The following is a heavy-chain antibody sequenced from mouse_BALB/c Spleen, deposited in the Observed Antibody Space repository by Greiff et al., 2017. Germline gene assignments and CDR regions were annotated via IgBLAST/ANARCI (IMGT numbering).Heavy chain of an antibody. D-gene: IGHD2-1*01. J-gene: IGHJ2*01. Sequence: QVQLQQSGPGLVAPSQSLSITCTVSGFSLTSYGVHWVRQPPGKGLEWLGVIWAGGSTNYNSALMSRLSISKDNSKSQVFLKMNSLQTDDTAMYYCAREGDGNYDYCDYWGQGTTLTVSS. CDR1: GFSLTSYG. CDR2: IWAGGST. CDR3: AREGDGNYDYCDY. V-gene: IGHV2-9*02.